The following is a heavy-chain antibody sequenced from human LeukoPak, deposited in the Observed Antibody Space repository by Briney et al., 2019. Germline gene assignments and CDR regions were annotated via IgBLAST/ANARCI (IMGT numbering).Heavy chain of an antibody. J-gene: IGHJ4*02. CDR2: INPNSGGT. V-gene: IGHV1-2*02. D-gene: IGHD2-2*01. CDR1: GYTFTGYY. CDR3: ARHYCSSTSCYYNY. Sequence: GASVKVSCKASGYTFTGYYMHWVRQAPGQGLEWMGWINPNSGGTNYAQKFQGRVTMTRDTSISTAYMELSRLRSDDTAVYYCARHYCSSTSCYYNYWGQGTLVTASS.